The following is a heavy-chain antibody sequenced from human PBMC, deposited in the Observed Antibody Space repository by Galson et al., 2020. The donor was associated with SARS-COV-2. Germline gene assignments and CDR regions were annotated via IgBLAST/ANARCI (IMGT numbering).Heavy chain of an antibody. J-gene: IGHJ4*02. CDR1: GFTFSSYA. D-gene: IGHD4-17*01. CDR3: AKDRGNDYGDQLDF. Sequence: GGSLRLSCAASGFTFSSYAMAWVSQAPGKGLEWVSGISGGGGSTYYADSVKGRFTISRDISQNTVYLQMSSLRAEDTAVYYCAKDRGNDYGDQLDFWGQGTQVTVSS. V-gene: IGHV3-23*01. CDR2: ISGGGGST.